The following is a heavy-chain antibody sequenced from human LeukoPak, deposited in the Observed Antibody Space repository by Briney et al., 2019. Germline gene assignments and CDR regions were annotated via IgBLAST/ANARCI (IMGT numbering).Heavy chain of an antibody. CDR2: ISYDGSNK. Sequence: QPGRSLRLSCAASGFTFSSYGMHWVRQAPGKGLEWVAVISYDGSNKYYADSVKGRFTISRDNSKNTLYLQMNSLRAEDTAVYYCAKARGGDYYDSSGYYYDYWGQGTLVTVSS. D-gene: IGHD3-22*01. CDR1: GFTFSSYG. CDR3: AKARGGDYYDSSGYYYDY. J-gene: IGHJ4*02. V-gene: IGHV3-30*18.